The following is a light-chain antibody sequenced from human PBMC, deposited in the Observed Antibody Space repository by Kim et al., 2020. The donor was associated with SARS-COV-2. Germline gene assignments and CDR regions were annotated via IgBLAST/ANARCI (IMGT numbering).Light chain of an antibody. V-gene: IGKV1-9*01. CDR2: ATS. Sequence: DIQLTQSPSFLSASVGDRVSITCRASQGVSSYLAWYHQKPGKAPRLLIYATSTLQNGVPSRFSGSGSGTEFTLTISSLQPEDFATYYCQQVNTYPYTFGQGTKLEI. CDR1: QGVSSY. J-gene: IGKJ2*01. CDR3: QQVNTYPYT.